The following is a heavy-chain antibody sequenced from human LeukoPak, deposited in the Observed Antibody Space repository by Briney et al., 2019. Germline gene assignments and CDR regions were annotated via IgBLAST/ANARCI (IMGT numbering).Heavy chain of an antibody. D-gene: IGHD6-13*01. J-gene: IGHJ3*02. V-gene: IGHV1-18*01. CDR3: ARATAAGKLNSFDI. CDR1: GYTYTSYG. Sequence: ASVKVSCKASGYTYTSYGISWVRQAPGQGLEWMGWISAYNGNTNYAQKLQGRVTMTTDTSTSTAYMELRSLRSDDTAVYYCARATAAGKLNSFDIWGQGTMVTVSS. CDR2: ISAYNGNT.